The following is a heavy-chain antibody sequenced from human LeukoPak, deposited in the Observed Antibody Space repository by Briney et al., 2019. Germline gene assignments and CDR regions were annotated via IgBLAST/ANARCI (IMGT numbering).Heavy chain of an antibody. Sequence: ASVKVSCKASGYTFTGYYMHWVRQAPGQGLEWMGWINPNSGGTNYAQKFQGWVTMTMDTSISTAYMELSRLRSDDTAVYYCARGIGLYYYYGMDVWGQGTTVTVSS. J-gene: IGHJ6*02. CDR2: INPNSGGT. V-gene: IGHV1-2*04. CDR3: ARGIGLYYYYGMDV. D-gene: IGHD1-26*01. CDR1: GYTFTGYY.